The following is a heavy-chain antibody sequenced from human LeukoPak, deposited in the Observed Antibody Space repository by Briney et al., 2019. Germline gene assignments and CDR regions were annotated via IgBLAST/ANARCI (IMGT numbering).Heavy chain of an antibody. V-gene: IGHV3-7*01. Sequence: GGSLRLSCAASGFTFGTSYMSWVRQAPGGGLECVSKIKPDGSEKFYVDSVKGRFTISRDNAKNSLYLQMNSLRAEDTAVYYCAREEDGSECDYWGQGTLVTVSS. CDR2: IKPDGSEK. CDR1: GFTFGTSY. J-gene: IGHJ4*02. CDR3: AREEDGSECDY. D-gene: IGHD3-10*01.